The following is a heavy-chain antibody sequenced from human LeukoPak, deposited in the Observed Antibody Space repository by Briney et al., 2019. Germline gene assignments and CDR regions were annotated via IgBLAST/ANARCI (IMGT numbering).Heavy chain of an antibody. V-gene: IGHV3-11*04. D-gene: IGHD6-19*01. J-gene: IGHJ4*02. Sequence: PGGSLRLSCAVSGFTISDYFMTWIRQAPGKGLEWVSYISGSGSNKYYADSVRGRFTISRDNAKNSLYLQMNSLRVEDTAVYYCATSHSSVAGIVGDWGQGTLVTVSS. CDR3: ATSHSSVAGIVGD. CDR2: ISGSGSNK. CDR1: GFTISDYF.